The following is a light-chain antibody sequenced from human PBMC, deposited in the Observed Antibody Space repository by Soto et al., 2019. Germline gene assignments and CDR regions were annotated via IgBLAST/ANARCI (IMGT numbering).Light chain of an antibody. J-gene: IGKJ1*01. CDR2: KAS. V-gene: IGKV1-5*03. Sequence: DIQMTQSPSTLSASVGDRVTITCRASQSISSWLAWYQQKPGKAHKILIYKASTLKSGVPSRFSGSGSGTEFTLTISSLQPDDFATYYCKHYNSYSEAFGQGTTVDIK. CDR3: KHYNSYSEA. CDR1: QSISSW.